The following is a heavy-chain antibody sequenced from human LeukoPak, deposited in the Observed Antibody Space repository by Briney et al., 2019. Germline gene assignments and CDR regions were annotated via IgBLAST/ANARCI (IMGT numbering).Heavy chain of an antibody. D-gene: IGHD3-3*01. CDR3: ARVEVGGPTYYDFWSGYKDINWFDP. CDR1: GFAFNTYS. CDR2: IFSSSTYI. Sequence: GESLRLSCAASGFAFNTYSMNWVRQAPGKGLEWVSFIFSSSTYIYYTDSVKGRFTISRDNAKNSLYLQMNSLRAEDTAVYYCARVEVGGPTYYDFWSGYKDINWFDPWGQGTLVTVSS. J-gene: IGHJ5*02. V-gene: IGHV3-21*01.